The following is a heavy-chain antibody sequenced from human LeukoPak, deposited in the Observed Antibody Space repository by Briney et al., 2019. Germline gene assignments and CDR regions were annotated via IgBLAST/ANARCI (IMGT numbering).Heavy chain of an antibody. CDR1: GGTFSSYA. CDR2: IIPIFGTA. Sequence: ASVKVSCKASGGTFSSYAINWVRQAPGQGLEWMGRIIPIFGTANYAQKFQGRVTITTDESTSTAYMELSSLRSEDTAVYYCASSGSYSIYFDYWGQGTLVTVSS. J-gene: IGHJ4*02. V-gene: IGHV1-69*05. CDR3: ASSGSYSIYFDY. D-gene: IGHD1-26*01.